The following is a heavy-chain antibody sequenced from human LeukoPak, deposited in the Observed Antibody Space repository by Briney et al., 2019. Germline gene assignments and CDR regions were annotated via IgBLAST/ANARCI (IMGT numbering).Heavy chain of an antibody. D-gene: IGHD4-23*01. CDR1: GFTFSNFA. CDR3: AKDPRTTVVTHFDY. J-gene: IGHJ4*02. Sequence: GGSLRLSCAASGFTFSNFAMSWVRQAPGKGLQWVSVISGSGGSTYYADSVKGRFTISRDNSKNTLYLQMNSLRAEDTAVYYCAKDPRTTVVTHFDYWGQGTLVTVSS. V-gene: IGHV3-23*01. CDR2: ISGSGGST.